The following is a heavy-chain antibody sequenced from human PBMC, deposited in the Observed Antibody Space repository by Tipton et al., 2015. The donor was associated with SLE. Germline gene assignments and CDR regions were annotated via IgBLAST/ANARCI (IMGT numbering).Heavy chain of an antibody. J-gene: IGHJ3*02. D-gene: IGHD3-22*01. Sequence: QLVQSGAEVKKPGSSVKVSCKASGGTFSSYAISWVRQAPGQGLEWMGGIIPILGIANYVQKFQGRVTITADKSTSTAYMELSSLRSEDTAVYYCASRLGADSSGYFDAFDIWGQGTMVTVSS. V-gene: IGHV1-69*09. CDR3: ASRLGADSSGYFDAFDI. CDR1: GGTFSSYA. CDR2: IIPILGIA.